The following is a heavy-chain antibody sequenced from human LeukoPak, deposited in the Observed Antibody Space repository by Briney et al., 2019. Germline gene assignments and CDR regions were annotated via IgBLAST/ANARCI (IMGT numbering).Heavy chain of an antibody. V-gene: IGHV4-39*01. CDR1: GGSISSSSYY. D-gene: IGHD3-10*01. CDR2: IYYSGST. Sequence: PSETLSLTCTVSGGSISSSSYYWGWIRQPPGKGLEWIGSIYYSGSTYYNPSLKSRVTISVDTSKNQFSLKLSSVTAADTAVYYRARQERHGRGVDYWGQGTLVTVSS. J-gene: IGHJ4*02. CDR3: ARQERHGRGVDY.